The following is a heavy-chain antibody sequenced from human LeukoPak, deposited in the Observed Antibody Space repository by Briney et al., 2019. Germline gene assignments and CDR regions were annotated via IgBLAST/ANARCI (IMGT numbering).Heavy chain of an antibody. CDR2: IIPIFGIG. CDR3: ARMVDYGDYVGLDY. Sequence: GASVNVSFTASGGSFSSYAISWVRQAPGQGLEWMGRIIPIFGIGNYAQKFQVRVTITADKSTSTAYMELSSLRSEDTAVYDCARMVDYGDYVGLDYWGQGTLVTVSS. CDR1: GGSFSSYA. V-gene: IGHV1-69*04. J-gene: IGHJ4*02. D-gene: IGHD4-17*01.